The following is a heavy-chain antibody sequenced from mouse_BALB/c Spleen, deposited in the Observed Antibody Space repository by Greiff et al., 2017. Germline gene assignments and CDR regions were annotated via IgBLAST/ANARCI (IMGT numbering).Heavy chain of an antibody. Sequence: DVMLVESGGGLVQPGGSMKLSCVASGFTFSSYWMSWVLQSPEKGLEWVAEIRLKSDNYATHYAESVKGKFTISRDDSKSRLYLQMNSLRAEDTGIYYCTITTGSYAMDYWGQGTSVTVSS. CDR3: TITTGSYAMDY. V-gene: IGHV6-6*02. CDR1: GFTFSSYW. D-gene: IGHD2-4*01. J-gene: IGHJ4*01. CDR2: IRLKSDNYAT.